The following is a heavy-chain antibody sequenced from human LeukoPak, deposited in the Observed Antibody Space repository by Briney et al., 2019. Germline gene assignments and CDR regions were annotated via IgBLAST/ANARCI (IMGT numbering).Heavy chain of an antibody. D-gene: IGHD3-22*01. CDR1: GFTFANYA. V-gene: IGHV3-11*05. J-gene: IGHJ4*02. CDR2: ISTGSSST. Sequence: GGSLRLSCAASGFTFANYAMSWIRQAPGKGLEWVSYISTGSSSTKYADSVRGRFTISRDNAKNSLYLQMNSLRAEDTAVYYCARDFIHRSGEAGYWGQGTLVTVSS. CDR3: ARDFIHRSGEAGY.